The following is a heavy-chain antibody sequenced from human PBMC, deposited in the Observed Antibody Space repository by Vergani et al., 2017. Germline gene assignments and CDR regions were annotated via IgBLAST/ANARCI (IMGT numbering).Heavy chain of an antibody. V-gene: IGHV3-23*01. Sequence: EVQLLESGGGLVQPGGSLRLSCAVSGFTFSSYAMSWVRQAPGKGLEWVSAISGSGGSTYYADSVKGRFTISRDNSKNTLYLQMNSLRAEDTAVYYCAPYPVYGDYGILLDYYYMDVWGKGTTVTVSS. J-gene: IGHJ6*03. CDR2: ISGSGGST. CDR1: GFTFSSYA. D-gene: IGHD4-17*01. CDR3: APYPVYGDYGILLDYYYMDV.